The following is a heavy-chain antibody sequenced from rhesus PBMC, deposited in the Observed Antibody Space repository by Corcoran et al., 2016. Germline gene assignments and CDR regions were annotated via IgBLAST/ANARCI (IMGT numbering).Heavy chain of an antibody. CDR1: GFTFSSYG. J-gene: IGHJ4*01. CDR3: AKEGGN. V-gene: IGHV3S5*01. CDR2: ISNGGGST. Sequence: VQLVESGGDLVQPGGSLRLSCRGSGFTFSSYGMSWVRQGPGKGLEWVSYISNGGGSTYYADSGKGRFTISRDNSKNTLSLQMNSLRAEDTAVYYCAKEGGNWGQGVLVTVSS.